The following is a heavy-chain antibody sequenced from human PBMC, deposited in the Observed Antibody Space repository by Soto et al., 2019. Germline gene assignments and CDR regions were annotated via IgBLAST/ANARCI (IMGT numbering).Heavy chain of an antibody. CDR1: GGSISSGDYY. J-gene: IGHJ5*02. D-gene: IGHD3-3*01. Sequence: SETLSLTCTVSGGSISSGDYYWSWIRQPPGKGLEWIGYIYYSGSTYYNPSLKSRVTISVDTSKNQFSLKLCSVTAADTSVYYCASSPGRYYDCWSGYPNWFDPWGQGTLDAVSA. CDR3: ASSPGRYYDCWSGYPNWFDP. V-gene: IGHV4-30-4*01. CDR2: IYYSGST.